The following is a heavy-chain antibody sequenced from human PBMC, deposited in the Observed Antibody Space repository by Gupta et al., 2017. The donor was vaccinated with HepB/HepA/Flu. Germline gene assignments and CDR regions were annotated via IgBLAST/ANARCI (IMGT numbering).Heavy chain of an antibody. CDR1: GFTFDDYA. J-gene: IGHJ6*02. V-gene: IGHV3-9*01. CDR3: AKDLKYGDYPPYGMDV. D-gene: IGHD4-17*01. CDR2: ISWNSGSI. Sequence: EVQLVESGGGLVQPGRSLRLSCAASGFTFDDYAMHWVRQAPGKGLEWVSGISWNSGSIGYADSVKGRFTISRDNAKNSLYLQMNSLRAEDTALYYCAKDLKYGDYPPYGMDVWGQGTTVTVSS.